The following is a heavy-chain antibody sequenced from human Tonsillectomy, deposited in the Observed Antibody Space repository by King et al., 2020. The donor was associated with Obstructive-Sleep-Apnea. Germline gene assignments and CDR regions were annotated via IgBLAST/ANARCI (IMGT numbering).Heavy chain of an antibody. CDR1: GFTFRDYA. D-gene: IGHD3-16*01. J-gene: IGHJ4*02. Sequence: VQLVESGGGLIQPGRSLRLSCTTSGFTFRDYAMSWFRQAPGKGLEWVGFIKSKTYGGTSVYAASVKGRFTISRDDSKSIAYLQMNSLTIEDTAVYFCTRGASYAYDYWGQGTLVTVSS. V-gene: IGHV3-49*03. CDR2: IKSKTYGGTS. CDR3: TRGASYAYDY.